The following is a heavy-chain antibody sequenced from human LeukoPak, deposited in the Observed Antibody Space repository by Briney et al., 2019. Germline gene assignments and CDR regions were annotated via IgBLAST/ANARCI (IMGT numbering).Heavy chain of an antibody. CDR2: IYYSGST. J-gene: IGHJ4*02. V-gene: IGHV4-59*01. CDR1: GGSISTYY. Sequence: SETLSLTCTVSGGSISTYYWSWIRQPPGKGLEWIGYIYYSGSTNYNPSLKSRVTISIDTSKNQFSLKLSSVTAADTAVYYCARGTRYSYIFDYWGQGTLVTVSS. D-gene: IGHD5-18*01. CDR3: ARGTRYSYIFDY.